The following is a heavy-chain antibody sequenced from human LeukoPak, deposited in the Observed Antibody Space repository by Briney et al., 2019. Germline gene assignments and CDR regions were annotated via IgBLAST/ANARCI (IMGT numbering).Heavy chain of an antibody. CDR3: AKKGGSSGRYDYLDY. V-gene: IGHV3-30-3*02. CDR1: GFTFSCCA. Sequence: GGSLRLSCAASGFTFSCCAIHWVRQAPGRGLEWVAVISSDENTKFYADSVKGRFTVYRDNSRKTVWLQMNSLRAEDTAVYYCAKKGGSSGRYDYLDYWGQGTLVTVSS. D-gene: IGHD6-19*01. J-gene: IGHJ4*02. CDR2: ISSDENTK.